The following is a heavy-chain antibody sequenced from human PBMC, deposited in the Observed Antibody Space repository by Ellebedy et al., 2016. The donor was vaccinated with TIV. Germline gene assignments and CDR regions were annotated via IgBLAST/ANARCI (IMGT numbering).Heavy chain of an antibody. CDR2: IRGRSETI. Sequence: GESLKISCAASGFSFSSYWMSWVRQAPGKGLEWVSYIRGRSETIYYADSVKGRFTISRDNSKSTLYLQMSSLSAEDTATYYCAKDHWGGYGTGPASQHDSWGQGTLVTVSS. V-gene: IGHV3-23*01. J-gene: IGHJ4*02. CDR1: GFSFSSYW. CDR3: AKDHWGGYGTGPASQHDS. D-gene: IGHD3-3*01.